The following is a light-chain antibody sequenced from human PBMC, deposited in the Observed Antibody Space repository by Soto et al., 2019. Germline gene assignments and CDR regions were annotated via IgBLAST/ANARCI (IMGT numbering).Light chain of an antibody. Sequence: SYELTQPPSVSVAPGKTARITCGGNNIGSKSVHWYQQKPGQAPVLVIYYDSDRPSGIPERFSGSNSGNTATLTISRVEAGDEADYYRQVWDSSSDHSGVFGTGTKLTVL. J-gene: IGLJ1*01. CDR3: QVWDSSSDHSGV. V-gene: IGLV3-21*04. CDR2: YDS. CDR1: NIGSKS.